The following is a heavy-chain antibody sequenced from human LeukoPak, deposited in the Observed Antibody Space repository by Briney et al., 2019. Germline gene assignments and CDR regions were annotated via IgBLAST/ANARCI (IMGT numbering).Heavy chain of an antibody. Sequence: PGESLKISCKGSGYSFSNQWIGWVRQMPGKGLERMGIIYPGDSDTRYSPSFQGQVTISADKSISTAYLQWSSLKASDTAMYYCARQRDSSGYSDCWGQGSLVTVSS. CDR1: GYSFSNQW. V-gene: IGHV5-51*01. J-gene: IGHJ4*02. CDR2: IYPGDSDT. D-gene: IGHD3-22*01. CDR3: ARQRDSSGYSDC.